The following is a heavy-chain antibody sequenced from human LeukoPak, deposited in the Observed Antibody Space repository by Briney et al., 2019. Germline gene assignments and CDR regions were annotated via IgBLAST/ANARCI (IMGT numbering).Heavy chain of an antibody. CDR3: AKDRKSMAWGYFDL. D-gene: IGHD1-26*01. V-gene: IGHV3-9*01. CDR1: GFTFADYA. Sequence: GGSLRLSCAASGFTFADYAMHWVRQAPGNGLEWVSGISWNSGSIGYADSVKGRFTISRDNAKNSLYLQMNSLRAEDTALYYCAKDRKSMAWGYFDLWGRGTLVTVSS. CDR2: ISWNSGSI. J-gene: IGHJ2*01.